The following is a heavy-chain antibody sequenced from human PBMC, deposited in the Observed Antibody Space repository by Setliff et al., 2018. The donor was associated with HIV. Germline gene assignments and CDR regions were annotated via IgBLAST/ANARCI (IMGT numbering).Heavy chain of an antibody. CDR2: ISSSSNTK. V-gene: IGHV3-48*01. J-gene: IGHJ3*02. CDR1: GFTFSSYS. Sequence: GGSLRLSCAASGFTFSSYSMNWVRQAPGKGLQWVSYISSSSNTKYYADSVKGRFTISRDNAKNSLYLQMNSLRAEDTAVYYCARSLYDSSMNVIWGQGAMVTVSS. CDR3: ARSLYDSSMNVI. D-gene: IGHD3-22*01.